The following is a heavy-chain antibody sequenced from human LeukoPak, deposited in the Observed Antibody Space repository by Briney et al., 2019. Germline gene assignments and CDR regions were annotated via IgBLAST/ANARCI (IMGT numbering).Heavy chain of an antibody. V-gene: IGHV3-21*01. J-gene: IGHJ4*02. D-gene: IGHD1-26*01. Sequence: PGGSLRLSCAASGLTFSSYSMNWVRQAPGKGLEWVSSISSSSSYIYYADSVKGRFTISRDNAKNSLYLQMNSLRAEDTAVYYCARDQGGRFDYWGQGTLVTVSS. CDR2: ISSSSSYI. CDR1: GLTFSSYS. CDR3: ARDQGGRFDY.